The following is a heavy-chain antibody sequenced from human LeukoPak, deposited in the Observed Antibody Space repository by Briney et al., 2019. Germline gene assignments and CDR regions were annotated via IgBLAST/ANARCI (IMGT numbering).Heavy chain of an antibody. J-gene: IGHJ4*02. D-gene: IGHD3-16*01. CDR2: INHSGST. Sequence: PSETLSLTCAVYGGSFSGYYWSWIRQPPGKGLEWIGEINHSGSTNYNPSLKSRVTISVDTSKNQFSLKLSSVTAADTAVYYCARDRLDGADWGQGTLVTVSS. CDR3: ARDRLDGAD. V-gene: IGHV4-34*01. CDR1: GGSFSGYY.